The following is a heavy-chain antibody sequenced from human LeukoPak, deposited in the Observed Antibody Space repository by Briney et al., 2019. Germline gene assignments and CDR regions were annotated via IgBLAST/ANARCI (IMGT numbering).Heavy chain of an antibody. Sequence: GGSLRLSCAASGFTFTTYGMHWVRQAPGKGLEWVAIIWYDGSNKYYADSVKGRFTISRDNSKNTLYLQMNSLRAEDTAVYYCATHTMYQPLYWGQGTLVTVSS. CDR3: ATHTMYQPLY. J-gene: IGHJ4*02. D-gene: IGHD2-2*01. CDR2: IWYDGSNK. V-gene: IGHV3-33*01. CDR1: GFTFTTYG.